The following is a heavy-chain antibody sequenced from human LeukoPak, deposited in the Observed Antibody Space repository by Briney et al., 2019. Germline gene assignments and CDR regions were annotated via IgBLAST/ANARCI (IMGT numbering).Heavy chain of an antibody. D-gene: IGHD2-15*01. J-gene: IGHJ4*02. CDR3: AKSRVVDRRGYFDY. Sequence: PGGSLRLSCVASGFTFNIYPMTWVRQSPEKGLEWVSTIGTGGDTYYADSVKGRFTISRDDSKNTLYLQMHSLGAEDTAVYYCAKSRVVDRRGYFDYWAREPWSPSPQ. CDR1: GFTFNIYP. CDR2: IGTGGDT. V-gene: IGHV3-23*01.